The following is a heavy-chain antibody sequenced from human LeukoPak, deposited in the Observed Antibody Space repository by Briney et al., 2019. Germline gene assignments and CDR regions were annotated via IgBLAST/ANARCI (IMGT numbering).Heavy chain of an antibody. D-gene: IGHD3-10*01. J-gene: IGHJ4*02. CDR2: ISVGGGST. V-gene: IGHV3-23*01. Sequence: PGGSLRLSCEASGFTFSSYAMSWVRQAPGKGLELVSAISVGGGSTYYADSVKGRFTTSRDNSNNTLYLQMHSLRAEDTAVYYCAKDSAETITMVRGVTFDYWGQGTLVTVSS. CDR3: AKDSAETITMVRGVTFDY. CDR1: GFTFSSYA.